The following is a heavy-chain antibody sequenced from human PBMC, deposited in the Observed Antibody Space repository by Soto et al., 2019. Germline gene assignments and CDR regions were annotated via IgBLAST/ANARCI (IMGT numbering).Heavy chain of an antibody. D-gene: IGHD3-10*01. CDR2: IHYSGST. Sequence: QLQLQESGPGLVKPSETLSLTCTVSGGSISSNSYYWGWIRQPPGKGLEWIGSIHYSGSTYYNPSLKSRVTISVDTSKMQFSLRLSSVTAADTAVYYCARHLGAAITLLRGAIVEFDYWGQGTLVTVSS. CDR3: ARHLGAAITLLRGAIVEFDY. CDR1: GGSISSNSYY. V-gene: IGHV4-39*01. J-gene: IGHJ4*02.